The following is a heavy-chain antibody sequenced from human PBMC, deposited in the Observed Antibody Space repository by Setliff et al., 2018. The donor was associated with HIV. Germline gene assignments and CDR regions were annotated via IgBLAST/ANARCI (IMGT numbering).Heavy chain of an antibody. J-gene: IGHJ4*02. CDR1: GGSISSYY. CDR2: IYTSGIT. Sequence: ETLSLTCTVSGGSISSYYWSWIRLPPGKGLEWIGYIYTSGITNYNPSLKSRVTISVDTSKNQFSLKLSSVTAADTAVYYCARQGQLGSEWGQGTLVTVSS. CDR3: ARQGQLGSE. V-gene: IGHV4-4*08. D-gene: IGHD1-1*01.